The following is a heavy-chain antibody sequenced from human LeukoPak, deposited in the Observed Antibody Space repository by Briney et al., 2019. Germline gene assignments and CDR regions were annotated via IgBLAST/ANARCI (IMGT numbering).Heavy chain of an antibody. CDR2: INHSGST. V-gene: IGHV4-34*01. CDR3: ARGVPYYYGSGSYYRGPPDY. J-gene: IGHJ4*02. CDR1: GGSFSGYY. D-gene: IGHD3-10*01. Sequence: PSETLSLTCAVYGGSFSGYYWSWIRQPPGKGLEWIGEINHSGSTNYNPSLKSRVTISEDTSKNQFSLKLSSVTAADTAVYYCARGVPYYYGSGSYYRGPPDYWGQGTLVTVSS.